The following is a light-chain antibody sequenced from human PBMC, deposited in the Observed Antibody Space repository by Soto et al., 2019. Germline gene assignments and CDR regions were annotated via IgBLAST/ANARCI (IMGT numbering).Light chain of an antibody. CDR1: RSVSSSY. CDR2: GAS. J-gene: IGKJ2*01. Sequence: EIVLTQSPGTLSLSSGERATLSCRASRSVSSSYLAWYQQKPGQAPRLLIYGASFRATGIPDRFSGSASGTDFTLNISRLETEDFEVYYCQQYSSSPPVYTFGQGTKLEI. CDR3: QQYSSSPPVYT. V-gene: IGKV3-20*01.